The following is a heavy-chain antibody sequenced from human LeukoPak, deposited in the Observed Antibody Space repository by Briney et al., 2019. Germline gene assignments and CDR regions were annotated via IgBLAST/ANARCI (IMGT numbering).Heavy chain of an antibody. CDR2: IFNTGNT. J-gene: IGHJ4*02. CDR3: ATRPAGTSWYGVFDY. V-gene: IGHV4-59*11. CDR1: GGSINSHY. Sequence: SETLSLTCSVPGGSINSHYWSSIRQPPRKRLEWIGYIFNTGNTNYNPSLGSRVTMSVDASRDQFFLRLSSVTAADTAIYYCATRPAGTSWYGVFDYWSQGTLVTVSS. D-gene: IGHD3-10*01.